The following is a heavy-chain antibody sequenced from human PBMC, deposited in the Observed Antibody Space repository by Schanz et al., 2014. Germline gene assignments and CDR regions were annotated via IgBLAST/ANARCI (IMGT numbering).Heavy chain of an antibody. Sequence: VQLLDSGGGVVQPGRSLRLSCAASGFTFSDYYMSWIRQAPGKGLEWVSYISGTTTYTNYADSVKGRFTISRDNAKNTLYLQMNSLRAEDTAVYYCARDSRPNHDFLTAYYSIDYWGQGTLVTVSS. CDR1: GFTFSDYY. CDR2: ISGTTTYT. D-gene: IGHD3-9*01. CDR3: ARDSRPNHDFLTAYYSIDY. J-gene: IGHJ4*02. V-gene: IGHV3-11*06.